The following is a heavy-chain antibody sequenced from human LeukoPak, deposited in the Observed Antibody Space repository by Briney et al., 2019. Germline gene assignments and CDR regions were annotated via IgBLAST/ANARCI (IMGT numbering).Heavy chain of an antibody. CDR2: IYYSGST. CDR3: ARNLGIWSPFHI. D-gene: IGHD3-16*01. V-gene: IGHV4-38-2*02. J-gene: IGHJ3*02. Sequence: SETLSLTCTVSGYSISSGYYWGWIRQPPGKGLEWIGSIYYSGSTYYNPSLKSRVTISVDTSKNQFSLKLSSVTAVDTAVYYCARNLGIWSPFHIWGQGTMVTVSS. CDR1: GYSISSGYY.